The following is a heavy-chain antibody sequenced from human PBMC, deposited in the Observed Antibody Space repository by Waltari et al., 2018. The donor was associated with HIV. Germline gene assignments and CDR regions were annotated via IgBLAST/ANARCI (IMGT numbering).Heavy chain of an antibody. Sequence: QVQLVQSGAEVKKPGASVKVSCKASGYTFTGYYMHWVRQAPGQGLEWMGWINPNSGGTNYAQKFQGRVTMTRDTSISTAYMELSRLRSDDTAVYYCAIGIVTMVRGVIPSPDYWGQGTLVTVSS. J-gene: IGHJ4*02. CDR3: AIGIVTMVRGVIPSPDY. D-gene: IGHD3-10*01. CDR2: INPNSGGT. CDR1: GYTFTGYY. V-gene: IGHV1-2*02.